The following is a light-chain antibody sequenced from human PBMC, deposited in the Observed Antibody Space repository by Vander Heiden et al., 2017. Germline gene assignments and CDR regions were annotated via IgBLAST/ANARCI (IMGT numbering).Light chain of an antibody. J-gene: IGKJ1*01. CDR2: GAS. V-gene: IGKV3-15*01. CDR3: QQYNNWPRT. CDR1: QGVSSN. Sequence: EIVLTQSPATLPVSPGERATLSCRASQGVSSNLAWYRQKPGQAPRLLMYGASTRAIGIPARFSGSGSGTEFTLIISSLQSEDFAVYYCQQYNNWPRTFGQGTKVDIK.